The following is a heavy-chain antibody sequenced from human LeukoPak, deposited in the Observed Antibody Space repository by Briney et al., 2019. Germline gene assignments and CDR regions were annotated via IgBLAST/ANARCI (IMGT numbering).Heavy chain of an antibody. CDR1: GFTFSDYY. CDR2: ISSSSSYI. Sequence: GGSLRLSCAASGFTFSDYYMSWIRQAPGKGLEWVSSISSSSSYIYYADSVKGRFTISRDNAKNSLYLQMNSLRAEDTAVYYCARDFSNYYDSSGYQYYFDYWGQGTLVTVSS. D-gene: IGHD3-22*01. CDR3: ARDFSNYYDSSGYQYYFDY. V-gene: IGHV3-11*06. J-gene: IGHJ4*02.